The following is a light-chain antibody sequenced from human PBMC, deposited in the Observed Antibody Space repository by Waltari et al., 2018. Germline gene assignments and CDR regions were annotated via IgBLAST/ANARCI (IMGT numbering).Light chain of an antibody. CDR2: EDT. J-gene: IGLJ2*01. Sequence: SNALTQPPSVSVSPGQTASITCPVNSSGRRFACWYQQKPGQPPVVVIYEDTKRPSGIPDRFSGSNSGKIATLTISGTQARDEADYYCQAWDSSTVVFGGGTKLAVL. V-gene: IGLV3-1*01. CDR3: QAWDSSTVV. CDR1: SSGRRF.